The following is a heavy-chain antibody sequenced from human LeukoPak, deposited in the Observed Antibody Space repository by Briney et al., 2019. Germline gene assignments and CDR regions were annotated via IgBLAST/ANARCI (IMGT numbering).Heavy chain of an antibody. J-gene: IGHJ4*02. CDR3: TWGRFALYYFDY. Sequence: GEPLKISCKGSGDSFNTYWIGWVRQKPGRGLEWMGIIHPGDSDTRYSPSFQGQVTISADKSIRTAYLQWSSLKASGTAMYYCTWGRFALYYFDYWGQGTLVTVSS. CDR2: IHPGDSDT. V-gene: IGHV5-51*01. D-gene: IGHD3-10*01. CDR1: GDSFNTYW.